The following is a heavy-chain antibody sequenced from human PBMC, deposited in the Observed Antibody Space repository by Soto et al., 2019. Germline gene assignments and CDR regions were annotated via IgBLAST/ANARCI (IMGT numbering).Heavy chain of an antibody. J-gene: IGHJ6*02. D-gene: IGHD3-3*01. Sequence: SHTLSLTCAISGDSVSSNSAAWNWIRQSPSRGLEWLGRTYYRSKWYNDYAVSVKSRITINPDTSKNQFSLQLNSVTPEDTAVYYCARGTPTHHYDFWSGYQGGMDVWGQGTTVTVSS. CDR3: ARGTPTHHYDFWSGYQGGMDV. V-gene: IGHV6-1*01. CDR1: GDSVSSNSAA. CDR2: TYYRSKWYN.